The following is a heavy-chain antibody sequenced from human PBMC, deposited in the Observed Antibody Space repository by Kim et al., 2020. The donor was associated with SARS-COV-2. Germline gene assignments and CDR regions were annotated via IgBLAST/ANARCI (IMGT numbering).Heavy chain of an antibody. D-gene: IGHD2-2*01. CDR3: AKVSSSTPGY. Sequence: GGSLRLSCAASGFTFSSYAMSWVRQAPGKGPGWVSGIGGSGGTTYYAESVKGRFTISRDNSQNTLYLQMNSLRAEDTALYYCAKVSSSTPGYWGQGTLVTVSS. V-gene: IGHV3-23*01. CDR2: IGGSGGTT. J-gene: IGHJ4*02. CDR1: GFTFSSYA.